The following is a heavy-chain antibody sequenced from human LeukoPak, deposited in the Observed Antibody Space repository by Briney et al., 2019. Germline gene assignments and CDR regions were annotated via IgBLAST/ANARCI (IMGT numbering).Heavy chain of an antibody. CDR2: ISGSGGAT. D-gene: IGHD3-10*01. J-gene: IGHJ4*02. V-gene: IGHV3-23*01. CDR3: ARGGVDHYGSGTYYLMYYFDH. CDR1: GFTFNSYG. Sequence: GGSLRLSCAASGFTFNSYGMSWVRQAPGKGVEWVSGISGSGGATYYADSVKGRVTFSRDDPHNTLYLQMNSVRAEDTAVYFCARGGVDHYGSGTYYLMYYFDHWGQGALVTVSS.